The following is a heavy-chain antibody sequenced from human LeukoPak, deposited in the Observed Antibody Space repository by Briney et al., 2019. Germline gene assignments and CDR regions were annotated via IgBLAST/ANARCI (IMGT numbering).Heavy chain of an antibody. D-gene: IGHD3-9*01. Sequence: GGSLRLSCAASGFTFTTFWMSWVRQAPGKGLEGVANIKQDGSEKYYVDSVKGRFTISRDNAKNSLYLQMNSLRAEDTAAYYCARDRYDILTGYNDAFDVWGQGTKVFVSS. CDR3: ARDRYDILTGYNDAFDV. V-gene: IGHV3-7*01. J-gene: IGHJ3*01. CDR2: IKQDGSEK. CDR1: GFTFTTFW.